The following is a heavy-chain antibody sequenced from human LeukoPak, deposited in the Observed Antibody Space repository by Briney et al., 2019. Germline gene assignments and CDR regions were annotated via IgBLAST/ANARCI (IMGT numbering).Heavy chain of an antibody. V-gene: IGHV4-34*01. CDR2: INHSGST. Sequence: SETLSLTCAVYGGSFSDYYWSWIRQPPGKGLEWIGEINHSGSTNYNPSLKSRVTISVDTSKNQFSLKLSSVTAADTAVYYCARWEGGSYYDFHYWGQGTLVTVSS. D-gene: IGHD1-26*01. CDR3: ARWEGGSYYDFHY. J-gene: IGHJ4*02. CDR1: GGSFSDYY.